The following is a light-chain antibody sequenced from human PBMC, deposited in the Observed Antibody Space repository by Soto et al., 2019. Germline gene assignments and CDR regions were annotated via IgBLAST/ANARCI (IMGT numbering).Light chain of an antibody. J-gene: IGLJ2*01. V-gene: IGLV4-69*01. Sequence: QPVLTQSPSASASLGASVKLTCTLSSGHSSSAIAGHQQQPEKGPRYLMKLDSDGSHTQGDAIPDRFSGSSSGAERYLTISSLQSEDEADYYCQTWGTGIHVVFGGGTKVTVL. CDR1: SGHSSSA. CDR2: LDSDGSH. CDR3: QTWGTGIHVV.